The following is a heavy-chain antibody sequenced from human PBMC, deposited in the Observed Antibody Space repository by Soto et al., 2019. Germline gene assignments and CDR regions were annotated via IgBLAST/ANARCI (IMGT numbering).Heavy chain of an antibody. CDR3: AREIGAMATMTGYYDY. Sequence: QVQLVQSGAEVKKPGSSVKVSCKASGGTFSSYAISWVRQAPGQGLEWMGGIIPIFGTAHYAQKFQGRVTITADESTSTAYMELSSLRAEDTAVYYCAREIGAMATMTGYYDYWGQGTLVTVSS. CDR2: IIPIFGTA. J-gene: IGHJ4*02. CDR1: GGTFSSYA. V-gene: IGHV1-69*01. D-gene: IGHD5-12*01.